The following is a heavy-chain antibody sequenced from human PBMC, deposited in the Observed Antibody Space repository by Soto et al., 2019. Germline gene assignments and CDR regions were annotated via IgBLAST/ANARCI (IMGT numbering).Heavy chain of an antibody. CDR3: ARASVVVTAIPFDY. Sequence: SETLSLTCTVSGGSISSGGFYWSWIRQHPGKGMEWIGYIYYSGSTYYNPSLKSRVTISVDTSKNQFSLKLSSVTAADTAVYYCARASVVVTAIPFDYWGQGTLVTVSS. D-gene: IGHD2-21*02. V-gene: IGHV4-31*03. CDR1: GGSISSGGFY. J-gene: IGHJ4*02. CDR2: IYYSGST.